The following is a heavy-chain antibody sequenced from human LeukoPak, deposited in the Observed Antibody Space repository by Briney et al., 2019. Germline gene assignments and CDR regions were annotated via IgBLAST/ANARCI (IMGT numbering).Heavy chain of an antibody. D-gene: IGHD3-3*01. J-gene: IGHJ3*01. Sequence: PGGSLRLSCAASGFTFSSYAMSWVRQAPGKGLEWVSAISGSGGSTYYADSVKGRFTISRDNSKNTLYLQMNSLRAEDTAVYYCAKDFTDFGVVIGGTHWGQGTMVTVSS. CDR3: AKDFTDFGVVIGGTH. V-gene: IGHV3-23*01. CDR1: GFTFSSYA. CDR2: ISGSGGST.